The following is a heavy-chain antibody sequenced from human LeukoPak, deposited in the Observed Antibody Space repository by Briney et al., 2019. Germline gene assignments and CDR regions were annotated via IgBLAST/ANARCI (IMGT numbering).Heavy chain of an antibody. CDR3: ARTDSGYDYSTYYMDV. CDR2: IFPSGGEI. D-gene: IGHD5-12*01. Sequence: GGSLRLSCAASGFTFSTFAMIWVRQPPGKGLEWVSSIFPSGGEIHYADSVRGRFTISRDNSKSTLSLQMNSLRAEDTAVYYCARTDSGYDYSTYYMDVWGKGTTVTVSS. V-gene: IGHV3-23*01. J-gene: IGHJ6*03. CDR1: GFTFSTFA.